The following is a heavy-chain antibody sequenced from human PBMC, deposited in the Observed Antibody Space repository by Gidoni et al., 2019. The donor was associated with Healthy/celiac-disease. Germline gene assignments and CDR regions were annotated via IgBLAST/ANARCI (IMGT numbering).Heavy chain of an antibody. V-gene: IGHV4-34*01. Sequence: QVQLQQWGAGLLKPSETLSLTCAVDGGSFSGYYWSWIRQPPGKGLEWIGEINHSGSTNYNPSLKRRVTISVDTSKNQFSLKLSSVTAADTAVYYCARPLLQGGDAFDIWGQGTMVTVSS. CDR3: ARPLLQGGDAFDI. J-gene: IGHJ3*02. D-gene: IGHD2-15*01. CDR1: GGSFSGYY. CDR2: INHSGST.